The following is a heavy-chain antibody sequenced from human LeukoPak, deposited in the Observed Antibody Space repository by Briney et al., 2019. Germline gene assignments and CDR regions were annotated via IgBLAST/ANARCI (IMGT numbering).Heavy chain of an antibody. Sequence: PGGSLRLSCAASGFTFSSYWMHWVRQAPGKGLVWVSRINSDGSSTSYADSVKGRFTISRDNSNNTLYLQMNSLRAEDTAVYYCAKGSGSGWYGWFDPWGQGTLVTVSS. J-gene: IGHJ5*02. CDR2: INSDGSST. CDR3: AKGSGSGWYGWFDP. D-gene: IGHD6-19*01. CDR1: GFTFSSYW. V-gene: IGHV3-74*01.